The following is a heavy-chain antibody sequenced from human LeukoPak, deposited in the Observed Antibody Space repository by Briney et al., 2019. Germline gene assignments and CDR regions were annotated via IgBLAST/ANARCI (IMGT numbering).Heavy chain of an antibody. CDR2: IIPIFGTA. D-gene: IGHD2-2*01. CDR1: GGTFSSYA. Sequence: SVRVSCTASGGTFSSYAISWVRQAPGQGLEWMGGIIPIFGTANYAQKFQGRVTITTDESTSTAYMELSSLRSEDTAVYYCARGVGCSSTSCSFYYYYMDVWGKGTTVTVSS. J-gene: IGHJ6*03. CDR3: ARGVGCSSTSCSFYYYYMDV. V-gene: IGHV1-69*05.